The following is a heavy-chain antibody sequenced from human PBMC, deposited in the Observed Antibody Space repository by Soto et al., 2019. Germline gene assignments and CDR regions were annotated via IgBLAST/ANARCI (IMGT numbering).Heavy chain of an antibody. V-gene: IGHV3-66*01. Sequence: EMQLVESGGGLVQRGGSLRLSCAASGFGVLSNYMSWVRQAPGEGMEWVSVSYNDDSTYYADSVKGRFTISRDKSRTTLYLEMNSLRVDDTAMYFCASVATRYYFDSWGQGALVTVSS. CDR3: ASVATRYYFDS. CDR2: SYNDDST. CDR1: GFGVLSNY. D-gene: IGHD2-21*01. J-gene: IGHJ4*02.